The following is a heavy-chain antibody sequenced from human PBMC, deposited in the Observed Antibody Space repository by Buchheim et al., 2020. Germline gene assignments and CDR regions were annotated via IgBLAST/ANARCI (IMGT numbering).Heavy chain of an antibody. J-gene: IGHJ5*02. CDR1: GFTFSSYS. CDR2: INSDGSST. V-gene: IGHV3-74*01. Sequence: EVQLVESGGGLVQPGGSLRLSCAASGFTFSSYSMNWVRQAPGKGLVWVSRINSDGSSTSYADSVKGRFTISRDNAKNTLYLQMNSLRAEDTAVYYCARDLGPESYYDFWSGYYTGNWFDPWGQGTL. CDR3: ARDLGPESYYDFWSGYYTGNWFDP. D-gene: IGHD3-3*01.